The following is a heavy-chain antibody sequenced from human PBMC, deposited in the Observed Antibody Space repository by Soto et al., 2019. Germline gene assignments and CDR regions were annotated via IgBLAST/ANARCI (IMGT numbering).Heavy chain of an antibody. J-gene: IGHJ4*02. Sequence: QVQLAQSGPEVKKPGASVKVSCKASGYTYTNYGLSWVRQAPGQGLEWMGWISTYTGNTDYAQKFKDRVTLTIDTSTSPGYIVVRSLGTGDTALYYCARDNRDSGTSFVDYCGQGTVVTVYS. CDR1: GYTYTNYG. CDR2: ISTYTGNT. CDR3: ARDNRDSGTSFVDY. D-gene: IGHD1-26*01. V-gene: IGHV1-18*04.